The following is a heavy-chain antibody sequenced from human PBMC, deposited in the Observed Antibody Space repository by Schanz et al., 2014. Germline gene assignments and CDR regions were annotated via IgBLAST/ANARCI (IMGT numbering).Heavy chain of an antibody. J-gene: IGHJ4*02. CDR3: VRDTDYHFDY. V-gene: IGHV3-74*01. CDR1: GFSISDAW. Sequence: EVQLVESGGGLVKPGGSLTLSCAASGFSISDAWMHWVRQAPGKGLEWVSRTSHDGSFTTFADSVKGRFTISRDNAKNALYLQMNSLRAEDTAVYYCVRDTDYHFDYWGQGTLVTVSS. D-gene: IGHD4-17*01. CDR2: TSHDGSFT.